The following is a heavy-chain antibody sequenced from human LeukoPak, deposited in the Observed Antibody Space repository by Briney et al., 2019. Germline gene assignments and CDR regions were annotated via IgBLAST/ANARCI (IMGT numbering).Heavy chain of an antibody. CDR1: GYTFTSYY. CDR3: AREGEYCYGSGSYFDY. J-gene: IGHJ4*02. V-gene: IGHV1-46*01. D-gene: IGHD3-10*01. Sequence: GASVKVSCKASGYTFTSYYMHWVRQAPGQGLEWMGIINPSGGSTSYAQKFQGRVTMTRDTSTSTVYMELSSLRSEDTAVYYCAREGEYCYGSGSYFDYWGQGTLVTVSS. CDR2: INPSGGST.